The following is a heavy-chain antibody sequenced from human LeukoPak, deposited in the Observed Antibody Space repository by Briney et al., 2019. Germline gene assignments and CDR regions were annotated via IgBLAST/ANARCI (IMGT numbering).Heavy chain of an antibody. CDR1: GASISGGTYY. CDR3: ARRGGSGRAFDY. CDR2: IYYTGST. J-gene: IGHJ4*02. D-gene: IGHD1-26*01. Sequence: SETLSLTCSVSGASISGGTYYWGWIRQPPGKGLEWIGSIYYTGSTYDNPSLKSRVTISVDTSKNQFSLELSSVTAADTAVYYCARRGGSGRAFDYWGQGTLVTVSS. V-gene: IGHV4-39*01.